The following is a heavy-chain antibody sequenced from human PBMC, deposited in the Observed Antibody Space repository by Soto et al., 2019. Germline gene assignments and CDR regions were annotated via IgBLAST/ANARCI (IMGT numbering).Heavy chain of an antibody. CDR2: ISSSSSYI. CDR3: ARDERDYYYDSSGYYRRRDYFDY. Sequence: EVQLVESGGGLVKPEGSLRLSCAASGFTFSSYSMNWVRQAPGKGLEWVSSISSSSSYIYYADSVKGRFTISRDNAKNSLYLQMNSLRAEDTAVYYCARDERDYYYDSSGYYRRRDYFDYWGQGTLVTVSS. J-gene: IGHJ4*02. CDR1: GFTFSSYS. D-gene: IGHD3-22*01. V-gene: IGHV3-21*01.